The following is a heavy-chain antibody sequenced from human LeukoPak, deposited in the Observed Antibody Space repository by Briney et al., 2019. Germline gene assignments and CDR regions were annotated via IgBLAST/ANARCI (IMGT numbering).Heavy chain of an antibody. D-gene: IGHD5-18*01. J-gene: IGHJ4*02. CDR3: ARGQRGSGKPIQLWLYFDY. CDR1: GGSFSGYY. CDR2: INHSGST. V-gene: IGHV4-34*01. Sequence: SETLSLTCAVYGGSFSGYYWSWIRQPPGKGLEWIGEINHSGSTNYDPSLKSRVTISVDTSKNQFSLKLSSVTAADTAVYYCARGQRGSGKPIQLWLYFDYWGQGTLVTVSS.